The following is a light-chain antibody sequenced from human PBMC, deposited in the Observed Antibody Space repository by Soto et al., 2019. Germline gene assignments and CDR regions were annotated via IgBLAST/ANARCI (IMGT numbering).Light chain of an antibody. V-gene: IGKV3-20*01. Sequence: EIVLTQSPGTLSLSPGERATFSCRASQSVNSDYLAWYQQRPGRAPRLLIYGTSNRATGIPDRFSGSGSGTDFTLTNTTREPEDFAVDYCQRYGSSPLYAFGQGTKPQIK. CDR1: QSVNSDY. CDR2: GTS. J-gene: IGKJ2*01. CDR3: QRYGSSPLYA.